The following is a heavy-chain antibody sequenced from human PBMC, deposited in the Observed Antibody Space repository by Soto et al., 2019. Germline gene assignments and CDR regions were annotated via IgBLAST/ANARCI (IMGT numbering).Heavy chain of an antibody. Sequence: ASVKVSCKASGYTFTSYDINWVRQATGQGLEWMGWMNPNSGNTGYAQKFQGRVTMTRNTSISTAYMELSSLRSEDTAVYYCARGGGSYYDFWSGTGDAFDIWGQGTMVTVSS. J-gene: IGHJ3*02. CDR2: MNPNSGNT. CDR3: ARGGGSYYDFWSGTGDAFDI. V-gene: IGHV1-8*01. D-gene: IGHD3-3*01. CDR1: GYTFTSYD.